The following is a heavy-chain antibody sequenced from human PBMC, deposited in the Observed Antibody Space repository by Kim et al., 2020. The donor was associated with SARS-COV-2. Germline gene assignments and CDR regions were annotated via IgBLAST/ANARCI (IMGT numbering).Heavy chain of an antibody. Sequence: SETLSRTCTVSGGSISSSSYYWGWIRQPPGKGLEWIGSIYYSGSTYYNPSLKSRVTISVDTSKNQFSLKLSSVTAADTAVYYCARGGYYDSSGYSDYWG. CDR1: GGSISSSSYY. D-gene: IGHD3-22*01. J-gene: IGHJ4*01. CDR3: ARGGYYDSSGYSDY. V-gene: IGHV4-39*07. CDR2: IYYSGST.